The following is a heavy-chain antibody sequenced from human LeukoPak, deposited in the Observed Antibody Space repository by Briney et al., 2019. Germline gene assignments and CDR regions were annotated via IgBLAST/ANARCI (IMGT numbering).Heavy chain of an antibody. CDR1: GYTFTSYG. CDR2: ISAYNGNT. D-gene: IGHD3-9*01. J-gene: IGHJ3*02. V-gene: IGHV1-18*01. CDR3: ATSYYDILTGYLDAFDI. Sequence: ASVKVSCKASGYTFTSYGISWVRQAPGQGLEWMGWISAYNGNTNYAQKLQGRVTMTTDTSTSTAYMELRSLRSDDTAVYYCATSYYDILTGYLDAFDIWGQGTMVTVSS.